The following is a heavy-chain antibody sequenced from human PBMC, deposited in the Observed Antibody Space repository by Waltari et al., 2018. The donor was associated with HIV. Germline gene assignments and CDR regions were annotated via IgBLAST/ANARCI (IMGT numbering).Heavy chain of an antibody. J-gene: IGHJ4*02. Sequence: EVQLVESGGGLVQPGGGGSLRLSCAASGFTFSSHTMHWVRRAPGKGLEWVSCITSSSSTIHYADSVEGRFTISRDNAKNSLYLQMNSLRDEDTAVYYCARGRPNMAYFDHWGQGTLVTVSS. CDR3: ARGRPNMAYFDH. CDR1: GFTFSSHT. CDR2: ITSSSSTI. D-gene: IGHD7-27*01. V-gene: IGHV3-48*02.